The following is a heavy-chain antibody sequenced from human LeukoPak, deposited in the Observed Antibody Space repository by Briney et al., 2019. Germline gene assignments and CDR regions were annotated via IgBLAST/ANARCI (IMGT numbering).Heavy chain of an antibody. V-gene: IGHV3-21*04. J-gene: IGHJ3*02. D-gene: IGHD3-16*01. CDR1: GSTFSSYS. CDR3: AKDPVNWGQDSGTFDI. Sequence: PGGSLRLTCAASGSTFSSYSMNWVRQAPGKGLEWVSSISSSSDHIAYADSVKGRFTISRDNSKNTLYLQMNTLRVADTAAYYCAKDPVNWGQDSGTFDIWGQGTMVTVSS. CDR2: ISSSSDHI.